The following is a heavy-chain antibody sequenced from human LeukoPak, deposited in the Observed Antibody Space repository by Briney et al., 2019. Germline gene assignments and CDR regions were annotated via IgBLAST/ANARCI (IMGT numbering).Heavy chain of an antibody. J-gene: IGHJ4*02. D-gene: IGHD7-27*01. CDR3: AKKLPGASYYFDF. CDR1: GFTLSNYD. CDR2: IGSGGST. Sequence: GGSLRLSCVASGFTLSNYDMTWVRQTPGKGLEYVSSIGSGGSTVYAGSVKGRFSISRDISQNTVFLQMNSLRVEDTAMYFCAKKLPGASYYFDFWGKGTLVTVSS. V-gene: IGHV3-23*01.